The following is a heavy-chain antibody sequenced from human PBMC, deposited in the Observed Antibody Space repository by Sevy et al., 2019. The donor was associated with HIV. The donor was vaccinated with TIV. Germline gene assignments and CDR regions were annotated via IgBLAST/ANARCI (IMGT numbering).Heavy chain of an antibody. CDR2: INQDGSEK. CDR1: GFTFSSYW. J-gene: IGHJ4*02. D-gene: IGHD6-6*01. Sequence: GGSLRLSCAASGFTFSSYWMTWVRQAPGKGLEWVANINQDGSEKYYVESVKGRFIISRDNAKKSLYLQMNSLRVEDTAVYYGARSGGAPRPYSASWCKDWGQGTLVTVSS. V-gene: IGHV3-7*01. CDR3: ARSGGAPRPYSASWCKD.